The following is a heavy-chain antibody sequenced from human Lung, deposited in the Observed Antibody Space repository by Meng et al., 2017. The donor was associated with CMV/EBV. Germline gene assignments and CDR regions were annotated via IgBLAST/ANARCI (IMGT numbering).Heavy chain of an antibody. CDR3: ATAWAWSYEY. CDR2: VYYSGST. D-gene: IGHD5-12*01. Sequence: SETLSLTCTVSGGSISSYYWSWIRQPPGKGLEWIGYVYYSGSTSYNPSLKSRVTISVDTSKNQFSLKLSSVTAADTAVYYCATAWAWSYEYWGQGTLVTVSS. J-gene: IGHJ4*02. CDR1: GGSISSYY. V-gene: IGHV4-59*08.